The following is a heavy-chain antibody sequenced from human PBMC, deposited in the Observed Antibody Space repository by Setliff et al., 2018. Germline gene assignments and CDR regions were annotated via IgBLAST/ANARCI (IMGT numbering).Heavy chain of an antibody. CDR1: GGSISTSSY. V-gene: IGHV4-39*01. J-gene: IGHJ3*02. CDR3: ARRGYYYGWGDSNAFDI. D-gene: IGHD3-10*01. CDR2: IYYSGTT. Sequence: PSETLSLTCTVSGGSISTSSYWGWIRQPPGKGLEWIGSIYYSGTTYYNPSLKSRVTISVDTSKNQFPLKLSSVTAADTAVYYCARRGYYYGWGDSNAFDIWGQGTMVTVSS.